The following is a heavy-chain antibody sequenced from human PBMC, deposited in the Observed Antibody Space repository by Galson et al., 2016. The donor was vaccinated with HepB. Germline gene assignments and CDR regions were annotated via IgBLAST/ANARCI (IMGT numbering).Heavy chain of an antibody. J-gene: IGHJ4*02. V-gene: IGHV3-49*03. CDR3: ARGAIPPPLNYCDSNCYHYDY. CDR2: IRNKAFRGTP. Sequence: SLRLSCAASGFTFGDYAMSWFRQAPGKGLEWVSFIRNKAFRGTPEDAASVKDRFTISRDDSKNISYLQMSSLRAEDTAVYYCARGAIPPPLNYCDSNCYHYDYWGQGTLVTVSS. CDR1: GFTFGDYA. D-gene: IGHD3-22*01.